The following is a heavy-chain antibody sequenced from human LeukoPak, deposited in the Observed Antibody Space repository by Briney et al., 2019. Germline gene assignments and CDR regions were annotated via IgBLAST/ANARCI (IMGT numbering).Heavy chain of an antibody. D-gene: IGHD3-16*02. CDR3: ARDGAFGGVIGLFDY. J-gene: IGHJ4*02. CDR2: IYYSGST. Sequence: SQTLSLTCTVSGGSISSGGYYWSWIRQHPGKGLEWIGYIYYSGSTYYNPSLKSRVTISVDTSKNQFSLKLSSVTAADTAVYYCARDGAFGGVIGLFDYWGQGTLVTASS. CDR1: GGSISSGGYY. V-gene: IGHV4-31*03.